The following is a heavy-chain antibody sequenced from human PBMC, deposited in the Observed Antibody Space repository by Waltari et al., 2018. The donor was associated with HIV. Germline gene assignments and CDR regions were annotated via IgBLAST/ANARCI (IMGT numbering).Heavy chain of an antibody. J-gene: IGHJ4*02. CDR3: ARVTRRWLRSPYLDY. V-gene: IGHV4-59*01. Sequence: QVQLQESGPGLVKPSETLSLTCTVSDGSISSYYWAWIRQPPGKGLEWIGYVYNSGSTNYNPSLKSRVTISVDTSKKEFSLKLTSVTAADTAVYYCARVTRRWLRSPYLDYWGQGTLVTVSP. CDR2: VYNSGST. D-gene: IGHD5-12*01. CDR1: DGSISSYY.